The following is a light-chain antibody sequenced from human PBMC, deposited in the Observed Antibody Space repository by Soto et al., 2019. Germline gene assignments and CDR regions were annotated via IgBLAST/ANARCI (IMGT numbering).Light chain of an antibody. J-gene: IGKJ5*01. CDR1: QGVNSW. CDR3: QQATRVPFT. CDR2: APS. V-gene: IGKV1-12*01. Sequence: DIQMTQSPSSVSASVGDRVTITCRASQGVNSWLALYQQKSGKAPELLLYAPSTLQAGVPASFSGSGSGTAFTLTISGLQPEDCATYCCQQATRVPFTFGQGTRLAMK.